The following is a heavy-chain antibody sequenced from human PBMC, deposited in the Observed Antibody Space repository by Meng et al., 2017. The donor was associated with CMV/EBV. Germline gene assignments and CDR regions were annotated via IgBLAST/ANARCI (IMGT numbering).Heavy chain of an antibody. CDR1: GGSASSGSYY. CDR3: ARVWWELPLGGFYYYYGMDV. CDR2: IYYSGST. D-gene: IGHD1-26*01. Sequence: SETLSLTCTVSGGSASSGSYYWSWIRQPPGKGLEWIGYIYYSGSTNYNPSLKSRVTISVDTSKNQFSLKLSSVTAADTAAYYCARVWWELPLGGFYYYYGMDVWGQGTTVTVSS. J-gene: IGHJ6*02. V-gene: IGHV4-61*01.